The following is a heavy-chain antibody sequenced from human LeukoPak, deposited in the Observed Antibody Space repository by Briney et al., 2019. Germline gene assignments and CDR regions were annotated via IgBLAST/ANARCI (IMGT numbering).Heavy chain of an antibody. CDR3: ARGRGTTMVRGVITNYFDL. J-gene: IGHJ2*01. D-gene: IGHD3-10*01. V-gene: IGHV1-2*02. CDR1: GYTFTGHF. Sequence: GASVKVSCKASGYTFTGHFIHWVRQAPGQGLEWMGWSNPNSGGTNYAQKFLGSVTMTGDTSINTAFMELSRLRSDDTAIYYCARGRGTTMVRGVITNYFDLWGRGSLVTVSS. CDR2: SNPNSGGT.